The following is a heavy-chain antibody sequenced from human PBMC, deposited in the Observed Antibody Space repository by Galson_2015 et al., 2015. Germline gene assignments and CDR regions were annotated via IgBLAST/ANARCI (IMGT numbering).Heavy chain of an antibody. CDR1: GYIFSSYG. J-gene: IGHJ2*01. Sequence: SVKVSCKASGYIFSSYGVTWVRQAPGQGLEWMGWISADNGNTKYAQQLQDRVTMTIDTSTRTANMELRSLRSDDTAVYYCVRDSQLSPTGGFFDLWGRGTLVTVSS. D-gene: IGHD6-13*01. CDR3: VRDSQLSPTGGFFDL. V-gene: IGHV1-18*04. CDR2: ISADNGNT.